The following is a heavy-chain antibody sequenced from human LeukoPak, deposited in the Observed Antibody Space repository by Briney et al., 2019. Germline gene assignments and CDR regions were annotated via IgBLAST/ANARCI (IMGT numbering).Heavy chain of an antibody. J-gene: IGHJ4*02. D-gene: IGHD3-3*01. V-gene: IGHV4-31*03. Sequence: PSETLSLTCTVSGGSIRSGDYYWSWIRQHPGKGLEWIGYIYYSGSTYYNPSLKSRVTISVDTSKNQFSLQLSSVTAADTAVYYCARFWSGYYHYFDHWGQGTLVTVSS. CDR1: GGSIRSGDYY. CDR2: IYYSGST. CDR3: ARFWSGYYHYFDH.